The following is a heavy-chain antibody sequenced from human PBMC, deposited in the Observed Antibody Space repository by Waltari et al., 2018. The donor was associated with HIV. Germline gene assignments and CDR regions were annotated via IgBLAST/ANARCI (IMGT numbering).Heavy chain of an antibody. CDR1: GYTFTSYA. V-gene: IGHV1-3*01. CDR3: ARGEQLVLDYYYGMDV. J-gene: IGHJ6*02. Sequence: QVQLVQSGAEVKKPGASVKVSCKASGYTFTSYAMHWVRQAPGQRLEWMGWINAGNGNTKYSQKFQGRVTITRDTSASTAYMELSSLRSEDTAVYYCARGEQLVLDYYYGMDVWGQGTTVTVSS. D-gene: IGHD6-13*01. CDR2: INAGNGNT.